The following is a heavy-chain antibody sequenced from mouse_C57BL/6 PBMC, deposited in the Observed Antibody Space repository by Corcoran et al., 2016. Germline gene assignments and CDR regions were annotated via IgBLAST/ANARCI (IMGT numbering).Heavy chain of an antibody. Sequence: EVQPQQSGPELVKPGASVKISCKASGYTFTDYYMNWVKQSHGKSLEWIGDINPNNGGTSYNQKFKGKATLTVDKSSSTAYMELRSLTSEDSAVYYCARGEAYGSPSMDDWGQGTSVTVSS. CDR1: GYTFTDYY. D-gene: IGHD1-1*01. CDR2: INPNNGGT. CDR3: ARGEAYGSPSMDD. J-gene: IGHJ4*01. V-gene: IGHV1-26*01.